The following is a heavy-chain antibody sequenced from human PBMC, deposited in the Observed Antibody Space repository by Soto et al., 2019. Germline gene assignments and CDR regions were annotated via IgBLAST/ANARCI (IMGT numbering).Heavy chain of an antibody. V-gene: IGHV4-4*02. J-gene: IGHJ3*01. CDR3: ARETTVNAFDV. CDR1: GVSISRSNW. Sequence: QVQLQESGPGLVKPSGTLSLTCTVSGVSISRSNWWIWVRQPPGKGLEWIGEIYHSGSASYNPFHKSRVTISVDKSKNQFSLNLSSVTAADTAVYYCARETTVNAFDVWGQGTMVTVSS. CDR2: IYHSGSA. D-gene: IGHD4-17*01.